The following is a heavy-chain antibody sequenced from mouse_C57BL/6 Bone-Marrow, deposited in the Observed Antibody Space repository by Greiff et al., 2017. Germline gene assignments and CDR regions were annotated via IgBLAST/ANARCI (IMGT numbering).Heavy chain of an antibody. D-gene: IGHD1-1*01. CDR1: GYTFTSYG. Sequence: QVHVKQSGAELARPGASVKLSCKASGYTFTSYGISWVKQRPGQGLEWIGEIYPRSGNTYYNEKFKGKATLTADKSSSTAYMELRSLTSEDSAVYFCARNYYYGNAMDYWGQGTSVTVSS. J-gene: IGHJ4*01. CDR2: IYPRSGNT. CDR3: ARNYYYGNAMDY. V-gene: IGHV1-81*01.